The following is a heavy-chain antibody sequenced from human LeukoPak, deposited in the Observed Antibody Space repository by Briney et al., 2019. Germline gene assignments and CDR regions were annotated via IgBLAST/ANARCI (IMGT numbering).Heavy chain of an antibody. Sequence: GGSLRLSCAASVFIVSSKYMSWVRQAPGKGLEWVSVIYSAANTYYADSVQGRFTISRDTSRNTLYLQMNSLRAEDTAVYYCARLGPYYFDSWGQGTLVIVSS. CDR1: VFIVSSKY. CDR3: ARLGPYYFDS. D-gene: IGHD3-16*01. V-gene: IGHV3-53*01. CDR2: IYSAANT. J-gene: IGHJ4*02.